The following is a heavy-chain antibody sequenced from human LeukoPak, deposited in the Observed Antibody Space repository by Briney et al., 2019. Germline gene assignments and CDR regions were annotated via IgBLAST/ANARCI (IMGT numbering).Heavy chain of an antibody. J-gene: IGHJ6*03. V-gene: IGHV4-61*02. Sequence: SQTLSLTCTVSGGSISSGSYYWSWIRQPAGKGLEWIGRIYTSGSTNYNPSLKSRVTISVDTSKNQFSLKLSSVTAADTAVYYCARDMEVDIVVVPAPMDVWGKGTTVTVSS. CDR3: ARDMEVDIVVVPAPMDV. CDR1: GGSISSGSYY. D-gene: IGHD2-2*01. CDR2: IYTSGST.